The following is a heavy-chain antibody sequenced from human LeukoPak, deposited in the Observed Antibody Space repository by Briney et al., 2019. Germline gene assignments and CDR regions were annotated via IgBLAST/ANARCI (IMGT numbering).Heavy chain of an antibody. V-gene: IGHV4-4*07. D-gene: IGHD6-13*01. CDR1: GGSISSYY. Sequence: SETLSLTCTVSGGSISSYYWSWIRQPAGKGLEWIGRIYTSGSTNYNPSLKSRVTMSVDTSKNQFSLKLSSVTPEDTAVYYCASGGGIAAQYAFDIWGQGTMVTVSS. CDR2: IYTSGST. CDR3: ASGGGIAAQYAFDI. J-gene: IGHJ3*02.